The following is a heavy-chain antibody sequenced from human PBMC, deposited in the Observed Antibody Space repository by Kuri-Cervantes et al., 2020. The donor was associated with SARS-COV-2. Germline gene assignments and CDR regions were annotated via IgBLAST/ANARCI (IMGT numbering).Heavy chain of an antibody. CDR1: GYSFTSYW. J-gene: IGHJ3*02. Sequence: KVSCKGSGYSFTSYWIGWVRQMPGKGLEWMGIIYPGDSDTRYSPSFQGQVTISADKSISTAYLQWSSLKASDTAMYYCARQDIVVVAAATPHAFDIWGQGTMVTVSS. CDR2: IYPGDSDT. V-gene: IGHV5-51*01. D-gene: IGHD2-15*01. CDR3: ARQDIVVVAAATPHAFDI.